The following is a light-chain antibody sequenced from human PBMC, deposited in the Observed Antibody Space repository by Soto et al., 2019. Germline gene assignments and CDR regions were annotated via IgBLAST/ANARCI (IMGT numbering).Light chain of an antibody. CDR3: QQSYSAWT. J-gene: IGKJ1*01. V-gene: IGKV1-39*01. Sequence: DIQMTQSPSSLSASVGDRVTITCRASQNIASYLNWYQQKPGKAPKLLIYAASSLQSGVPSRFSGRGFGTDFALTISSLQPEDFATYYCQQSYSAWTFGQGTKVEI. CDR2: AAS. CDR1: QNIASY.